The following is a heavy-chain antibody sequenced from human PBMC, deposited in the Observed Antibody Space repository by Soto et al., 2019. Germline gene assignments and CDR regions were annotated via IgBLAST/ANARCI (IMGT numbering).Heavy chain of an antibody. V-gene: IGHV3-21*01. CDR3: ARDRRITMVRGAPAHMDV. Sequence: GGSLRLSCAASGFTFSSYSMNWVRQAPGKGLEWVSSISSSSSYIYYADSVKGRFTISRDNAKNSLYLQMNSLRAEDTAVYYCARDRRITMVRGAPAHMDVWGKGTTVTVSS. J-gene: IGHJ6*03. CDR1: GFTFSSYS. CDR2: ISSSSSYI. D-gene: IGHD3-10*01.